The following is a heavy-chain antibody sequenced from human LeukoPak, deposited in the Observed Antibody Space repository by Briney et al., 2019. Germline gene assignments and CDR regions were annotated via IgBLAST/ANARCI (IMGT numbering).Heavy chain of an antibody. D-gene: IGHD2-21*02. Sequence: PGGPLRLSCAASGFTFSSYGMHWVRQAPGKGLEGVAFIRYDGSNKYYADSVKGRFTISRDNSKNTLYLQMNSLRAEDTAVYYCAKDVAYCGGDCYYYWGQGTLVTVSS. V-gene: IGHV3-30*02. CDR2: IRYDGSNK. CDR3: AKDVAYCGGDCYYY. CDR1: GFTFSSYG. J-gene: IGHJ4*02.